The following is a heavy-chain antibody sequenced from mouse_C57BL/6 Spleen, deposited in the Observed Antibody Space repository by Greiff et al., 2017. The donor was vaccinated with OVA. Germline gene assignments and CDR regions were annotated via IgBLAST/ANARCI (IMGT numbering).Heavy chain of an antibody. V-gene: IGHV1-52*01. Sequence: QVQLQQPGAELVRPGSSVKLSCKASGYTFTSYGMHWVKQRPIQGLEWIGNIDPSDSETYYNQKFKDKATLTVDKSSSTAYMQLSSLTAEDSAVYYCAIDSSGYGGFDYWGQGTPLTVSA. CDR3: AIDSSGYGGFDY. CDR1: GYTFTSYG. D-gene: IGHD3-2*02. J-gene: IGHJ3*01. CDR2: IDPSDSET.